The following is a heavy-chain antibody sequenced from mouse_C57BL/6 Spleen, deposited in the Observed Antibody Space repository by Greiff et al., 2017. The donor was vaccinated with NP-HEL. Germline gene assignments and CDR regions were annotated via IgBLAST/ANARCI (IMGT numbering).Heavy chain of an antibody. V-gene: IGHV1-61*01. CDR2: IYPSDSET. J-gene: IGHJ4*01. D-gene: IGHD1-1*01. CDR3: ARSVVATRYAMDY. CDR1: GYTFTSYW. Sequence: VQLQQPGAELVRPGSSVKLSCKASGYTFTSYWMDWVKQRPGQGLEWIGNIYPSDSETHYNQKFKDKATLTVDNSSSTAYMQLSSLTSEDSAVYYCARSVVATRYAMDYWGQGTSVTVSS.